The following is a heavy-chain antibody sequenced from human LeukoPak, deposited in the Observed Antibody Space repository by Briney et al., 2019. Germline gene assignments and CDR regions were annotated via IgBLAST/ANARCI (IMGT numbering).Heavy chain of an antibody. CDR1: GSIFTSYW. Sequence: GASLQISSEGCGSIFTSYWIGGGRPLRGKGVEGMGIIYPGDSETRDSPSFQGRVAISADKSISTAYLQWSSLKASDTAMYYCARPHYYGSGRYYFDYWGQGTLVTVSS. CDR3: ARPHYYGSGRYYFDY. J-gene: IGHJ4*02. V-gene: IGHV5-51*01. CDR2: IYPGDSET. D-gene: IGHD3-10*01.